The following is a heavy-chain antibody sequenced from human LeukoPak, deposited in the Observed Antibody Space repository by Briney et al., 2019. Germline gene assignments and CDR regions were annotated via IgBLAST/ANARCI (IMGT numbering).Heavy chain of an antibody. CDR1: GGSISGSY. V-gene: IGHV4-59*01. Sequence: SETLSLTCTVSGGSISGSYWSWLRQPPGKGLEWIGYIYYGGSTNYNASLKNRVTISVDASKNQVSLQLNSVTAADTAVYYCASSYGSGTYHYFAYWGQGTLVTVSS. J-gene: IGHJ4*02. CDR3: ASSYGSGTYHYFAY. CDR2: IYYGGST. D-gene: IGHD3-10*01.